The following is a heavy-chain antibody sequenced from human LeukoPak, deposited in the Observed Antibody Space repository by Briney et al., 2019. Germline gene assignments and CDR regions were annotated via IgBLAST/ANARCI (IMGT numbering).Heavy chain of an antibody. CDR1: GGSISSGGYY. D-gene: IGHD3-22*01. V-gene: IGHV4-61*08. CDR2: IYYSGST. Sequence: SETLSLTCTVSGGSISSGGYYWSWIRQHPGKGLEWIGYIYYSGSTNYNPSLKSRVTISVDTSKNQFSLKLSSVTAADTAVYYCARGGMIVVGDAFDIWGQGTMVTVSS. J-gene: IGHJ3*02. CDR3: ARGGMIVVGDAFDI.